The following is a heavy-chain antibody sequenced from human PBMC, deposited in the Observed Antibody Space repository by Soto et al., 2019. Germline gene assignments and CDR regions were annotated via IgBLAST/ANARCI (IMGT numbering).Heavy chain of an antibody. CDR3: AKGGCSWSRCPCDW. CDR1: GFTFNQYA. J-gene: IGHJ4*02. V-gene: IGHV3-23*01. Sequence: EVQVLQSGGGLAQPGGSLRLSCAASGFTFNQYAMNWVRQAAGKGLEWVSSISGAGGVTEYADSVKGRFSISRDNLKKSVFLGMKNLRAEGTGLFYCAKGGCSWSRCPCDWWGQGTLVSVSS. CDR2: ISGAGGVT. D-gene: IGHD1-26*01.